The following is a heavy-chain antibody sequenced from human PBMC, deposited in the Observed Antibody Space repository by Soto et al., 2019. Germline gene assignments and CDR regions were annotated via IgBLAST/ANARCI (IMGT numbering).Heavy chain of an antibody. J-gene: IGHJ6*02. D-gene: IGHD2-21*01. CDR1: GGSINSDDSY. Sequence: QVQLQESGPGLVAPSQTLSLTCTVSGGSINSDDSYWSWIRQPPGKGLEWIGYISYRGSIFYNPSLESRVTISVDTSKNQFSLEVSSVTAADTAVYYCARDDCGGTRCSYYYGMDVWGQGTTVTVSS. CDR2: ISYRGSI. V-gene: IGHV4-30-4*01. CDR3: ARDDCGGTRCSYYYGMDV.